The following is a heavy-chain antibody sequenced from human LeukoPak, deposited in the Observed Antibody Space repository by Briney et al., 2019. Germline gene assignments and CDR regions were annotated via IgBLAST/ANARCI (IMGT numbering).Heavy chain of an antibody. CDR3: ARFGTGWYYLDY. Sequence: GSLRLSCAASGFTFSYYYMAWIRQAPGKGLVWVSHISTTSNNIYYADSVKGRFTISRDNAKNSLYLQMNSLRAEDTAVYYCARFGTGWYYLDYWGQGTLVTVSS. J-gene: IGHJ4*02. D-gene: IGHD6-19*01. CDR1: GFTFSYYY. V-gene: IGHV3-11*04. CDR2: ISTTSNNI.